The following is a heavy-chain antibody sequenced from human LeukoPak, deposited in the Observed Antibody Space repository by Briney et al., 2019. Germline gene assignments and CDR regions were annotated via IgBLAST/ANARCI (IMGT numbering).Heavy chain of an antibody. CDR1: GFTFISYG. CDR2: IRYDGSNK. CDR3: ARGPPLFDP. Sequence: GGFLRLSCAASGFTFISYGMHWVRQAPGKGLEWVAFIRYDGSNKYYADSVKGRFTISRDNSKNALYLQMNSLRPEDTAVYYCARGPPLFDPWGQGTLVTVSS. V-gene: IGHV3-30*02. J-gene: IGHJ5*02.